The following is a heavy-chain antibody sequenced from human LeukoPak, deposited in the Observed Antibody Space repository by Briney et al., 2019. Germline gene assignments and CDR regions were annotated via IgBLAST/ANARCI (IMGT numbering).Heavy chain of an antibody. CDR2: IYTSGST. CDR3: ARFRSGYPRSGDFDY. CDR1: GGSISSYY. J-gene: IGHJ4*02. Sequence: PSETLSLTCTVSGGSISSYYWSWIRQPAGKGLEWIGHIYTSGSTNYNPSLKSRVTISVDTSKNQFSLKLSSVTAADTAVYYCARFRSGYPRSGDFDYWGQGTLVTVSS. D-gene: IGHD3-22*01. V-gene: IGHV4-4*07.